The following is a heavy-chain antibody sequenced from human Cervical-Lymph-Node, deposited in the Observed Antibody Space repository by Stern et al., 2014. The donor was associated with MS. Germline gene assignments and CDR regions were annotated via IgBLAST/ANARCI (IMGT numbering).Heavy chain of an antibody. CDR3: ARDDSYSSSSH. D-gene: IGHD6-13*01. V-gene: IGHV3-21*06. CDR2: ISSTTTYK. CDR1: GFTFNSFS. Sequence: VQLVASGGGLVKPGGSLRLSCAASGFTFNSFSMNWVRQAPGKGLEWVSSISSTTTYKDYADSVKGRFTISRDNAKNSLYLDMNRLRAEDTAVYYCARDDSYSSSSHWGQGTLVTVSS. J-gene: IGHJ4*02.